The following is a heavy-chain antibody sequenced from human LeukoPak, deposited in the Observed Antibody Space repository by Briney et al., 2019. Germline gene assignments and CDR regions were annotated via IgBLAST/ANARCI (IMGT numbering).Heavy chain of an antibody. CDR3: ARTYDSSGYYYSSYWFDP. CDR2: IYYSGST. Sequence: ESSETLSLTCTVSGGSISSYYWSWIRQPPGKGLEWIGYIYYSGSTNYNPSLKSRVTISVDTSKNQFSLKLSSVTAADTAVYYCARTYDSSGYYYSSYWFDPWGQGTLVTVSS. CDR1: GGSISSYY. J-gene: IGHJ5*02. V-gene: IGHV4-59*01. D-gene: IGHD3-22*01.